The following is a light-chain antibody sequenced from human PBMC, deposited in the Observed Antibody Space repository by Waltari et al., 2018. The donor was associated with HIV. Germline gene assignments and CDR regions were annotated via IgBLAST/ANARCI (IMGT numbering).Light chain of an antibody. CDR2: DAS. V-gene: IGKV1-12*01. Sequence: DIQVTQFPSSLPASVGDTVTITCRASESISRFLAWYQQKPGQAPRLLIYDASRLDGGAPSRFSGFGSGTDFTLVISNLQIEDFATYICQQANGFPHTFGQGTKVE. CDR1: ESISRF. J-gene: IGKJ2*01. CDR3: QQANGFPHT.